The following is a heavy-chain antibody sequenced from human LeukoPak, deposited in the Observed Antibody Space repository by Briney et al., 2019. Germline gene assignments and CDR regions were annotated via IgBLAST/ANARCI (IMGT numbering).Heavy chain of an antibody. D-gene: IGHD6-19*01. Sequence: PGGSLRLSCAASGFTFSGYAMSWVRQAPGKGLEWVSAISGSGGSTYYADSVKGRFTISRDNSKNTLYLQMNSLRAEDTAVYYCAKFPSYSSGWSDYWGQGTLVTVSS. CDR3: AKFPSYSSGWSDY. V-gene: IGHV3-23*01. J-gene: IGHJ4*02. CDR1: GFTFSGYA. CDR2: ISGSGGST.